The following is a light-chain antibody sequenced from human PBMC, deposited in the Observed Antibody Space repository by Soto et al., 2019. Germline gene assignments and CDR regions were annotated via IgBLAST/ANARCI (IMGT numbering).Light chain of an antibody. CDR2: WAS. Sequence: DIEMTQSPDSLAVSLGERATINCKSSQSVLYSSNNRNYLAWYQQKRGQPPKLLIYWASTRESGVPDRFSGSGSETDFTLTISSLQAEDVAVYYCQQYYSTPPTFGQGTKVEIK. CDR1: QSVLYSSNNRNY. J-gene: IGKJ1*01. V-gene: IGKV4-1*01. CDR3: QQYYSTPPT.